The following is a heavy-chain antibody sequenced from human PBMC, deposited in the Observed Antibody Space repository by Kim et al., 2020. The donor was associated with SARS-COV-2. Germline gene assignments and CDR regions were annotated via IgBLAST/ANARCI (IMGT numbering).Heavy chain of an antibody. V-gene: IGHV3-30*04. CDR2: ISYDGSNK. Sequence: GGSLRLSCAASGFTFSSYAMHWVRQAPGKVLEWVAVISYDGSNKYYADSVKGRFTISRDNSKNTLYLQMNSLRAEDTAVYYCARGNYYDSSGYYIAYWGQGTLVTVSS. J-gene: IGHJ4*02. CDR3: ARGNYYDSSGYYIAY. CDR1: GFTFSSYA. D-gene: IGHD3-22*01.